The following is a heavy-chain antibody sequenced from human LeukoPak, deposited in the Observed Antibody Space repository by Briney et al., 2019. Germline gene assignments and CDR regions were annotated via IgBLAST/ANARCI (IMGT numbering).Heavy chain of an antibody. Sequence: SGGSLRLSCAASGFTFSSNAMSWVRQAPGKGLEWVSAIRGSGGSTYYADSVKGRFTISRDNSKSTLNLQMNSLRVEDTAVYYCAKDPRASSAYYYDRLGYWGQGTLVTVSS. V-gene: IGHV3-23*01. CDR1: GFTFSSNA. J-gene: IGHJ4*02. CDR2: IRGSGGST. D-gene: IGHD3-22*01. CDR3: AKDPRASSAYYYDRLGY.